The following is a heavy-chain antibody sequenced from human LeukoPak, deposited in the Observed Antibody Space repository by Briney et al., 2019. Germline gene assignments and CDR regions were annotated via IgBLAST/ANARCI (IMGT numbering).Heavy chain of an antibody. CDR3: ASRGPYSSGWYGNYYYMDV. V-gene: IGHV1-2*02. CDR2: INPNSGGT. CDR1: GCTFTGYY. Sequence: ASVKVSCKASGCTFTGYYMHWVRQAPGQGLEWMGWINPNSGGTNYAQKFQGRVTMTRDTSISTAYMELSRLRSDDTAVYYCASRGPYSSGWYGNYYYMDVWGKGTTVTISS. D-gene: IGHD6-19*01. J-gene: IGHJ6*03.